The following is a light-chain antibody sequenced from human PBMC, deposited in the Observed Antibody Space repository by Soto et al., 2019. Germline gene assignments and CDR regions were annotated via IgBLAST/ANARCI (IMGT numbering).Light chain of an antibody. V-gene: IGLV2-11*01. Sequence: QSVLTQPRSVSGSPGQSVTISCTGTSSDVGGYNYVSWHQQHPGKAPKLMIYDVGKRPSGVPDRFSGSKSGNTASLTISGLQAEDEADYYCCSYAGSYTYVFGTGTKVTVL. CDR3: CSYAGSYTYV. CDR1: SSDVGGYNY. CDR2: DVG. J-gene: IGLJ1*01.